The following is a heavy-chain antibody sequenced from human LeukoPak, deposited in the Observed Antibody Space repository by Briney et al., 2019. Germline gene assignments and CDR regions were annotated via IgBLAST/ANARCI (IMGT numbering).Heavy chain of an antibody. CDR3: ARVLGGAVTTWGPFDY. J-gene: IGHJ4*02. V-gene: IGHV1-24*01. CDR1: GYTLSEIS. Sequence: ASVKVSCKVSGYTLSEISMHWVRQAPGKGLEWMGGFDPEDGETIYAQKFQGRVTMTEDTSTDTAYMELSSLRSEDTAVYYCARVLGGAVTTWGPFDYWGQGTLVTVSS. CDR2: FDPEDGET. D-gene: IGHD4-17*01.